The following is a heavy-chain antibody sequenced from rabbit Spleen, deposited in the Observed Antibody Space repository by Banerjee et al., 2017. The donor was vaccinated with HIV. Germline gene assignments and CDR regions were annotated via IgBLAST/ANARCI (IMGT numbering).Heavy chain of an antibody. D-gene: IGHD6-1*01. CDR2: INIVTGKS. CDR1: GVSFSDKDV. V-gene: IGHV1S45*01. CDR3: ARDQGYSYTFATGDFDL. Sequence: EQLKESGGGLVKPEGSLTLTCKASGVSFSDKDVMCWVRQAPGKGLEWIACINIVTGKSVYASWAKGRFIMSRTSSTTVALQVTSLTVADTAIYFCARDQGYSYTFATGDFDLWGQGTLVTVS. J-gene: IGHJ4*01.